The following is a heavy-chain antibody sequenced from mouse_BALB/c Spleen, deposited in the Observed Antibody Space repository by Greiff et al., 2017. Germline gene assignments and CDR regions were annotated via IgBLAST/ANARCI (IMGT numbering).Heavy chain of an antibody. CDR3: ARPLDY. CDR2: ISSGSSTI. Sequence: EVKLMESGGGLVQPGGSRKLSCAASGFTFSSFGMHWVRQAPEKGLAWVAYISSGSSTIYYADTVKGRFTISRDNPKNTLFLQMTSLRSEDTAMYDCARPLDYWGQGTLVTVSA. CDR1: GFTFSSFG. V-gene: IGHV5-17*02. J-gene: IGHJ3*01.